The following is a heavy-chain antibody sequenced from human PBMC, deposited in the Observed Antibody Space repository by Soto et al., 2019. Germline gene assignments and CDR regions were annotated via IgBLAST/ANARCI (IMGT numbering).Heavy chain of an antibody. CDR1: GGSISSSNW. Sequence: SETLSLTCAVSGGSISSSNWWSWVRQPPGKGLEWIGEIYHSGSTNYNPSLKSRVTISVDKSKNQSSLKLSSVTAADTAVYYCARGPVVVITRAFDYWGQGTLVTVSS. CDR2: IYHSGST. CDR3: ARGPVVVITRAFDY. J-gene: IGHJ4*02. D-gene: IGHD3-22*01. V-gene: IGHV4-4*02.